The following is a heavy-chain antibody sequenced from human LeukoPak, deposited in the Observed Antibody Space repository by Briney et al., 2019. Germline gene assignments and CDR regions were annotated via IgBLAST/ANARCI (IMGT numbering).Heavy chain of an antibody. CDR3: ARGPYSYDSSGAFDI. J-gene: IGHJ3*02. Sequence: SETLSLTCSLSGGSISGSSYYWAWIRQPPGNGLEWIGSIYYSGNTYYSPSLKSRVTIFVDTSKNQFSLKLSSVTAADTAVYFCARGPYSYDSSGAFDIWGQGTMVTVSS. CDR2: IYYSGNT. V-gene: IGHV4-39*07. CDR1: GGSISGSSYY. D-gene: IGHD3-22*01.